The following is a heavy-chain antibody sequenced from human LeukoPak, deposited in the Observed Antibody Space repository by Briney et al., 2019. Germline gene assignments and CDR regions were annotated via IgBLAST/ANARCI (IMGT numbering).Heavy chain of an antibody. CDR3: AKDRGWNTFDY. V-gene: IGHV3-7*01. J-gene: IGHJ4*02. CDR2: IKEDGGVK. Sequence: PGGSLRLSCAASGFAFSNYAMNWVRQAPGKGLEWVANIKEDGGVKNYVDSVKGRLTISRDNAKSSLFLQMNSLRVEDTAVYYCAKDRGWNTFDYWGQGTLVTVSS. CDR1: GFAFSNYA. D-gene: IGHD1/OR15-1a*01.